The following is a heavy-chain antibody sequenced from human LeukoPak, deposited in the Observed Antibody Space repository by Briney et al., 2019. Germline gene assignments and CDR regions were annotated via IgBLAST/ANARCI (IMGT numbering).Heavy chain of an antibody. V-gene: IGHV4-31*03. CDR1: GGSISSGGYY. Sequence: SETLSLTCTVSGGSISSGGYYWSWIRQHPGKGLEGIGYIYYSGSTYYNPSLKSRVTISVDTSKNQFSLKLSSVTAADTAVYYCARVGYSYGFDYWGQGTLVTVSS. CDR2: IYYSGST. D-gene: IGHD5-18*01. CDR3: ARVGYSYGFDY. J-gene: IGHJ4*02.